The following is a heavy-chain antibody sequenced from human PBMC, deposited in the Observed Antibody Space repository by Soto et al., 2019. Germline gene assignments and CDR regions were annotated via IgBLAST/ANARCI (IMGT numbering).Heavy chain of an antibody. Sequence: GASVKVACGASGYRFSSYGMRWVRQAPEQGLEWMGWISAYNGNTNYAQKLQGRVTMTTDTSTSTAYMELRSLRSDDTVVYYGARTSGSSYWFDPWGQGTLVTVSS. CDR1: GYRFSSYG. V-gene: IGHV1-18*01. CDR3: ARTSGSSYWFDP. J-gene: IGHJ5*02. CDR2: ISAYNGNT. D-gene: IGHD1-26*01.